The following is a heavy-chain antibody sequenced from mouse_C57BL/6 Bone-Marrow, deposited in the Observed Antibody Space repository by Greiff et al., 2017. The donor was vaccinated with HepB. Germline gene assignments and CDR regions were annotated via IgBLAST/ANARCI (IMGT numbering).Heavy chain of an antibody. D-gene: IGHD3-3*01. J-gene: IGHJ4*01. CDR1: GFTFSSYA. V-gene: IGHV5-9-1*02. Sequence: EVMLVESGEGLVKPGGSLKLSCAASGFTFSSYAMSWVRQTPEKRLEWVAYISSGGDYIYYADTVKGRFTISRDNARNTLYLQMSSLKSEDTAMYYCTREGPFLPYAMDYWGQGTSVTVSS. CDR3: TREGPFLPYAMDY. CDR2: ISSGGDYI.